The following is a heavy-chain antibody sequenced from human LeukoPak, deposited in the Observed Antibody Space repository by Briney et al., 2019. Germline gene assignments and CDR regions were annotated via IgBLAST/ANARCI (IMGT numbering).Heavy chain of an antibody. CDR2: IKTPGEGGAT. V-gene: IGHV3-15*01. Sequence: GGSLRLSCAASGFTLTYAWMSWVRQAPGKGLELVGLIKTPGEGGATDYAAPVKGRFTISRDDSENTVYLQLSSLKTEGTAVYYCTTDAYLDGGCPSGSCRYRFWGQGTRVTVSS. CDR1: GFTLTYAW. D-gene: IGHD2-15*01. J-gene: IGHJ4*02. CDR3: TTDAYLDGGCPSGSCRYRF.